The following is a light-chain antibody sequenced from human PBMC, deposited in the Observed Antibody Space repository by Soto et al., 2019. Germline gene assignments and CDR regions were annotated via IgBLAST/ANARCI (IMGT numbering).Light chain of an antibody. CDR1: SSDVGSYNL. CDR2: EVS. J-gene: IGLJ2*01. V-gene: IGLV2-23*02. Sequence: QSALTQPASVSGSPGQSITISCTGTSSDVGSYNLVSWYQQHPGKAPKLMIYEVSKRPSGVSNRFSGSKSGNTASLTISGLQAEDEGDYYCCSYAGSSTLVVFGGGTKLTVL. CDR3: CSYAGSSTLVV.